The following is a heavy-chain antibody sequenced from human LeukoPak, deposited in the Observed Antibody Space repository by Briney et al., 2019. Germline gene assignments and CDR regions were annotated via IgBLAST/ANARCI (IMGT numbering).Heavy chain of an antibody. V-gene: IGHV1-18*01. Sequence: ASVKVSCKASGYTFTSYGISWVRQAPGQGLEWMGWISAYNGNTNYAQKLQGRVTMTTDTSTSTAHMELRSLRSDDTAVYYCARDLGADYYGSGIFDYWGQGTLVTVSS. CDR1: GYTFTSYG. CDR2: ISAYNGNT. D-gene: IGHD3-10*01. J-gene: IGHJ4*02. CDR3: ARDLGADYYGSGIFDY.